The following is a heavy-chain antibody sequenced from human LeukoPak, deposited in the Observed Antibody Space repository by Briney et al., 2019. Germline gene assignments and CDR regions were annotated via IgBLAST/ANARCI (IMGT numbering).Heavy chain of an antibody. J-gene: IGHJ2*01. V-gene: IGHV4-34*01. D-gene: IGHD4-23*01. CDR2: IHHAGDT. CDR3: ARVTGGGNVAYWYFDL. Sequence: SETLSLTCGVDCGSITASYWSWIRQSPGKGLEWIGEIHHAGDTNYNPSLKSRVTISLDIYKAQFSLNLKSVTAADSAAYSCARVTGGGNVAYWYFDLWGRGTLVTVSS. CDR1: CGSITASY.